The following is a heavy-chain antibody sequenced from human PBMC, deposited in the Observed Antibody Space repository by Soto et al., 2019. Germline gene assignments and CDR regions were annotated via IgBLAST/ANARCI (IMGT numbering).Heavy chain of an antibody. J-gene: IGHJ4*02. CDR3: ARGVLY. V-gene: IGHV4-31*03. CDR1: GGSISSGGYF. D-gene: IGHD1-1*01. CDR2: IFYSGTT. Sequence: QVQLQESGPGLVKPSQTLSLTCTVSGGSISSGGYFWSWIRQPPGKGLEWIGNIFYSGTTYYNPSLKHRFTISVDTSKNQFSLKLTSVTAADTAVYFCARGVLYWGQGTLVTVSS.